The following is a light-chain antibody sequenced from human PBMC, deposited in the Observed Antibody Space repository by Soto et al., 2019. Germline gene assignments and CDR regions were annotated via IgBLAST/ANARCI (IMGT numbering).Light chain of an antibody. CDR3: QKYSSVPFT. CDR2: AAS. J-gene: IGKJ3*01. Sequence: DIQMTQSPSSLSASVGDTVSITCRASQGIYNYLAWYQKKPGKPPKPLISAASTLHSGVPYRFSGSGSGTDFTLTISSLQPEDVATYYCQKYSSVPFTFGPGTTVDIK. CDR1: QGIYNY. V-gene: IGKV1-27*01.